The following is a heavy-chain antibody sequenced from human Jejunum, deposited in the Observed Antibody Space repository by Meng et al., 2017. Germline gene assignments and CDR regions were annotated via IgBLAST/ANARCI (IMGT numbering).Heavy chain of an antibody. D-gene: IGHD2-15*01. Sequence: QLQLQESGPGLVKPSETRSLTCTVSGGSISSSNYYWGWIRQPPGKGLEWIGSIYYSGSTDYNPSLKSRVTISVDTSKKQFSLKLSSVTAADTAMYYCVRQRYCSAGSCYSDSWGQGTLVTVSS. CDR3: VRQRYCSAGSCYSDS. J-gene: IGHJ4*02. V-gene: IGHV4-39*01. CDR2: IYYSGST. CDR1: GGSISSSNYY.